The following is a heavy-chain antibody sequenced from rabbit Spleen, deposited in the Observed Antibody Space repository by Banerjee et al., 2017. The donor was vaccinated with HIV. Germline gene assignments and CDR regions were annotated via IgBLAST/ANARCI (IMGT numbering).Heavy chain of an antibody. J-gene: IGHJ4*01. CDR3: ARDRIVGGDGGNGYDF. D-gene: IGHD6-1*01. Sequence: QSLEESGGDLVKPEGSLTLTCTASGFSFSSSYYMCWVRQAPGKGLEWIACIYNGDGTTWYASWAKGRFTISKTSSTTVTLQMTSLTAADTATYFCARDRIVGGDGGNGYDFWGQGTLVTVS. V-gene: IGHV1S40*01. CDR1: GFSFSSSYY. CDR2: IYNGDGTT.